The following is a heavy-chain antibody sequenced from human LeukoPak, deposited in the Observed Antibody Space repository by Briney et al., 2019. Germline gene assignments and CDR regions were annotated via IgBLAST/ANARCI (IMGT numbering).Heavy chain of an antibody. Sequence: QPGGSLRLSCAASGFTFSSYWMHWVRQAPGKGLVWVSRINSDGSSTSYADSVKGRFTVSRDNAKNTLCLQMNSLRAEDTAVYYCAREPSAYSSYDYWGQGTLVTVSS. CDR2: INSDGSST. J-gene: IGHJ4*02. CDR1: GFTFSSYW. D-gene: IGHD4-11*01. CDR3: AREPSAYSSYDY. V-gene: IGHV3-74*01.